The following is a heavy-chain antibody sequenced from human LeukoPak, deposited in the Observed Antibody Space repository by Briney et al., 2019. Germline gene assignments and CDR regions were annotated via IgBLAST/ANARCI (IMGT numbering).Heavy chain of an antibody. CDR2: IIPILGKR. V-gene: IGHV1-69*04. J-gene: IGHJ4*02. Sequence: SVKVSCKASGGTFTNYALSWVRQAPGQGLEWMRRIIPILGKRHYAQKFQDRVTITADKSTGTVYMDLSSLRSEDTAVFYCARDGAPEVGSGWYYFDSWGQGTLVTVSS. CDR3: ARDGAPEVGSGWYYFDS. D-gene: IGHD6-19*01. CDR1: GGTFTNYA.